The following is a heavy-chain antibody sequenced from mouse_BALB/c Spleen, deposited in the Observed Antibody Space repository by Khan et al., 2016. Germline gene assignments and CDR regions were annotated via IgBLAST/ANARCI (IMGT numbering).Heavy chain of an antibody. V-gene: IGHV2-6-7*01. CDR1: GFSLTGFS. CDR3: ASYYEYDGGFAY. D-gene: IGHD2-4*01. Sequence: VQLQESGPGLVAPSQSLSITCTVSGFSLTGFSVNWVRQPPGKALEWLGMIWGDGSTDYNSALKSRLSFNRDDSKSQVFLKMNSLQTDDTARYFCASYYEYDGGFAYWGQGTLVTVSA. J-gene: IGHJ3*01. CDR2: IWGDGST.